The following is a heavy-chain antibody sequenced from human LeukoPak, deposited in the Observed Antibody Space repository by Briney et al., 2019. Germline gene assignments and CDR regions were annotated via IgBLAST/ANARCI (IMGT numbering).Heavy chain of an antibody. V-gene: IGHV3-23*01. CDR1: GFTFSSYA. J-gene: IGHJ4*02. CDR2: ISGSGGST. CDR3: AKGFFGHGYIKLPFDH. D-gene: IGHD5-24*01. Sequence: GGSLRLSCAASGFTFSSYAMSWVRQAPGKGLEWVSAISGSGGSTYYADSVKGRFTISRDNSKNTLYLQMNSLRAEDTAVYYCAKGFFGHGYIKLPFDHWGQGTLVTVSS.